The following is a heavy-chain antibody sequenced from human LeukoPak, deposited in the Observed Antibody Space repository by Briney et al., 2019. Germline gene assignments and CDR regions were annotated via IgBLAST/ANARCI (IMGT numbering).Heavy chain of an antibody. Sequence: SETLSLTCAVYGGSFSGYYWSWIRQPPGKGLEWIGEINHSGSTNYNPSLKSRVTISVDTSKNQFSLKLSSVTAADTAVYYCARENYGEAANWFDPWGQGTLVTVSS. CDR1: GGSFSGYY. V-gene: IGHV4-34*01. D-gene: IGHD4-17*01. CDR2: INHSGST. CDR3: ARENYGEAANWFDP. J-gene: IGHJ5*02.